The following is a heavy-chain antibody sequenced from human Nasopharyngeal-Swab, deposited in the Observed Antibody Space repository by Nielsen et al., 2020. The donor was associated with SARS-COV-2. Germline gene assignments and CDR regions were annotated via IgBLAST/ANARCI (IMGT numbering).Heavy chain of an antibody. CDR3: ARTVNTEYSFGI. D-gene: IGHD5-18*01. V-gene: IGHV1-18*01. CDR2: ISTYNGDT. J-gene: IGHJ4*02. Sequence: WVRQAPGQGLEWMGWISTYNGDTNNTQKFQGRVAMTTDTSTSTAYMELRSLRTDDTAVYYCARTVNTEYSFGIWGQGTLVTVSS.